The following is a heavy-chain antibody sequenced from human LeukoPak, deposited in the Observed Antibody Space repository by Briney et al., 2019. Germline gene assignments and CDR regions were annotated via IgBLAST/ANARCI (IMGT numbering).Heavy chain of an antibody. V-gene: IGHV1-18*01. J-gene: IGHJ6*03. CDR3: ARSPVTLWFGELRYYYYYYMDV. D-gene: IGHD3-10*01. CDR1: GYTFTSYG. CDR2: ISAYNGNT. Sequence: ASVKVSFKASGYTFTSYGISWVRQAPGQGLEWMGWISAYNGNTNYAQKLQGRVTMTTDTSTSTAYMELRSLRSDDTAVYYCARSPVTLWFGELRYYYYYYMDVWGNGTTVTVSS.